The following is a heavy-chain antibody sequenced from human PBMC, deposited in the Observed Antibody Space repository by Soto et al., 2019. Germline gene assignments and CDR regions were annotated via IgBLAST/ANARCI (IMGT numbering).Heavy chain of an antibody. CDR3: ASLGIGWEFPFAY. Sequence: QVQLQESGPGLVKPSETLSLTCIVSGGSVSNDAYYWSWIRQPPGKGLEWIGYIYHSGSTYYNPSLNSRVTLSADTPANQFSLTVSSVSAADTAVDSCASLGIGWEFPFAYWGPGNLVNVSS. CDR1: GGSVSNDAYY. D-gene: IGHD1-26*01. J-gene: IGHJ4*02. CDR2: IYHSGST. V-gene: IGHV4-61*08.